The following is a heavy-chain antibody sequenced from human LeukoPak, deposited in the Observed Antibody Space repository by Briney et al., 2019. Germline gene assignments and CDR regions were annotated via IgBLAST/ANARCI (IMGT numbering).Heavy chain of an antibody. CDR2: IIPIFGTA. D-gene: IGHD3-3*01. CDR1: GGTFSSYA. J-gene: IGHJ5*02. CDR3: ARVVSAVLRFLEWSAPFDP. V-gene: IGHV1-69*13. Sequence: SVKVSCKASGGTFSSYAISWVRQAPGQGLEWMGGIIPIFGTANYAQKFQGRVTITADESTSTAYMEPSSLRSEDTAVYYCARVVSAVLRFLEWSAPFDPWGQGTLVTVSS.